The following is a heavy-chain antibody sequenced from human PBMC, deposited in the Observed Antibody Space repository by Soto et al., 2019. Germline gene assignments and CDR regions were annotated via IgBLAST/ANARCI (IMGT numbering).Heavy chain of an antibody. V-gene: IGHV2-5*01. CDR1: GFSLSARGVG. D-gene: IGHD3-16*01. CDR2: ISWKEDK. J-gene: IGHJ4*02. CDR3: AHSPWGAAPDY. Sequence: QITLKESGLTLVKPTQTLTLTCTVSGFSLSARGVGVGWFRQPPGKPLEWLAIISWKEDKRYTPSLQSRLTIPKDTSKNQVVLIMTDMDPMDTATYSRAHSPWGAAPDYWGQGTLVTVSS.